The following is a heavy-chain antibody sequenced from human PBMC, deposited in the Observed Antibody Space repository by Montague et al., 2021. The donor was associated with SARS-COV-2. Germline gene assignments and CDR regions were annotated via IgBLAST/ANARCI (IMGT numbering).Heavy chain of an antibody. J-gene: IGHJ6*03. Sequence: SETLSLTCAVHGGSFSTYSWNWIRQPPGKGLEWIGEIHHGGSTNYNPSLKSRVTISADTSKNQFSLKLTSVAAADTAVYYCARLGDGVVPSPILGVGPYYSSSYMDVGGKGTTVTVSS. CDR1: GGSFSTYS. D-gene: IGHD3-10*01. CDR3: ARLGDGVVPSPILGVGPYYSSSYMDV. CDR2: IHHGGST. V-gene: IGHV4-34*01.